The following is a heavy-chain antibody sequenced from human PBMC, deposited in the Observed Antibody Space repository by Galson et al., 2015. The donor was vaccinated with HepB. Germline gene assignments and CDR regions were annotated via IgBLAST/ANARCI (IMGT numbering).Heavy chain of an antibody. CDR1: GFTFSSYW. J-gene: IGHJ4*02. V-gene: IGHV3-7*03. CDR2: IKQDGSEK. Sequence: SLRLSCAASGFTFSSYWMSWVRQAPGKGLEWVANIKQDGSEKYYVDSVKGRFTISRDNAKNSLYLQMNSLRAEDTAVYYCARVNPGYYDSSGYSPMDYWGQGTLVTVSS. D-gene: IGHD3-22*01. CDR3: ARVNPGYYDSSGYSPMDY.